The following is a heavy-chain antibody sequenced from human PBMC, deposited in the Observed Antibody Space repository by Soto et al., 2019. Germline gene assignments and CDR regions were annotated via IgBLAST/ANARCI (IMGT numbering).Heavy chain of an antibody. CDR2: IIPIFATA. Sequence: QVQLVQSGAEVKKPGSSVKVSCKASGGTFSSYAISWVRQAPGQGLEWMGGIIPIFATANYAQKFQGRVTITADESTSTAYMELSSLRSEDTAVYYCARDHCSGGSCYSGHYYYGMDVWGQGTTVTVSS. CDR3: ARDHCSGGSCYSGHYYYGMDV. J-gene: IGHJ6*02. V-gene: IGHV1-69*01. D-gene: IGHD2-15*01. CDR1: GGTFSSYA.